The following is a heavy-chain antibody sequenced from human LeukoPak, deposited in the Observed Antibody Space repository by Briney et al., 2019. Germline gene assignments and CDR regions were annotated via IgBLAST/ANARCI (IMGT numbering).Heavy chain of an antibody. D-gene: IGHD2-2*01. V-gene: IGHV3-23*01. CDR2: ISGSGGST. J-gene: IGHJ5*01. CDR3: AKGYCASATCYSRFES. Sequence: GGSLRLSCAASGFTFSSYAMSWVRQAPGRGLEWVSLISGSGGSTHHAGSVKGRFTISRDNSKNTLYLQMNSLRAEDTAVYYCAKGYCASATCYSRFESWGQGTLVSVSS. CDR1: GFTFSSYA.